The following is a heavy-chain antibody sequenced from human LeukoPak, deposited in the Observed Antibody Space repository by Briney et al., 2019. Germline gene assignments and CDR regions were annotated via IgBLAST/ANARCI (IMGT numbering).Heavy chain of an antibody. CDR3: ARHLKRYCSGDTCWDRWLDP. D-gene: IGHD2-15*01. V-gene: IGHV5-51*01. CDR1: GSRVTNYW. CDR2: IYSGDSET. Sequence: GDSLKISCQISGSRVTNYWIGWVRQVAGKGPEWMGSIYSGDSETKYSPSFQGQVTISVDKSINVAYLQWNSLKASDTAMYHCARHLKRYCSGDTCWDRWLDPWGQGTLVTVSS. J-gene: IGHJ5*02.